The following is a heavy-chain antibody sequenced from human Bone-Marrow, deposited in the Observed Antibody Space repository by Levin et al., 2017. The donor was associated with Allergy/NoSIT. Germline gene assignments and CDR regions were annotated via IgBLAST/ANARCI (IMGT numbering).Heavy chain of an antibody. J-gene: IGHJ5*02. CDR3: AREVVPAARGSVVVNWFDP. CDR2: TYYRSKWYN. Sequence: RSQTLSLTCAISGDSVSSNSAAWNWIRQSPSRGLEWLGRTYYRSKWYNDYAVSVKSRITINPDTSKNQFSLQLNSVTPEDTAVYYCAREVVPAARGSVVVNWFDPWGQGTLVTVSS. D-gene: IGHD2-2*01. V-gene: IGHV6-1*01. CDR1: GDSVSSNSAA.